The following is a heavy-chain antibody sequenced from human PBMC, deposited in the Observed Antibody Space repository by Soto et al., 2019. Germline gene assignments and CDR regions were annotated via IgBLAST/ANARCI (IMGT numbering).Heavy chain of an antibody. CDR1: GGSFSGYY. Sequence: SETLSLTCAVYGGSFSGYYWSWIRQPPGKGLEWIGEINHSGSTNYNPSLKSRVTISVDTSKNQFSLKLSSVTAADTAVYYCASSEMATTIDYWGQGTLVTVSS. CDR3: ASSEMATTIDY. CDR2: INHSGST. V-gene: IGHV4-34*01. D-gene: IGHD5-12*01. J-gene: IGHJ4*02.